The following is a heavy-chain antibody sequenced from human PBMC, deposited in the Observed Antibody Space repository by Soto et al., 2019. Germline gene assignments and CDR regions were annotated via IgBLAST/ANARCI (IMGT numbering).Heavy chain of an antibody. D-gene: IGHD3-9*01. CDR1: GFSFSSYG. J-gene: IGHJ6*02. V-gene: IGHV3-30*18. Sequence: QVQLVESGGGVVQPGRSLRLSCAASGFSFSSYGMHWVLQAPCNGLACVAVISYDGRNKYYADSVKGRFTISIDTSKNTLYVKMNSRRAEATAVYYCAKDLSANFAWSHHHYYYGIDVCGQCTTVTVSS. CDR2: ISYDGRNK. CDR3: AKDLSANFAWSHHHYYYGIDV.